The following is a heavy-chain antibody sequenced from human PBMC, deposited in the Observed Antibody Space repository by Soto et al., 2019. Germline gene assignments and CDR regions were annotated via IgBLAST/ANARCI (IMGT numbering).Heavy chain of an antibody. D-gene: IGHD3-3*01. CDR1: GGTFSSYA. CDR2: IIPIFGTA. J-gene: IGHJ6*02. V-gene: IGHV1-69*13. Sequence: GASVKVSCKASGGTFSSYAISWVRQAPGQGLEWMGGIIPIFGTANYAQKFQGRVMITADESTSTAYMELSSLRSEDTAVNYRAGFLYVFWGGYRDDYYYNGMDVWGQGTTFTVSS. CDR3: AGFLYVFWGGYRDDYYYNGMDV.